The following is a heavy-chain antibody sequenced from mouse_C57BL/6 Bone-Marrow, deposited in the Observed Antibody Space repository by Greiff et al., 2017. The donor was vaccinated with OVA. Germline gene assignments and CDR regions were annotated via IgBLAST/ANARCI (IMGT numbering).Heavy chain of an antibody. J-gene: IGHJ3*01. CDR1: GYTFTDYY. V-gene: IGHV1-19*01. Sequence: VQLQQSGPVLVKPGASVKMSCKASGYTFTDYYMNWVQQSHGKSLEWIGVINPYNGGTSYNQKFKGKATLTVDKSSSTAYMELKSLTSEDSAVYYCARHYSKYVKAWFAYWGQGTLVTVSA. CDR3: ARHYSKYVKAWFAY. D-gene: IGHD2-5*01. CDR2: INPYNGGT.